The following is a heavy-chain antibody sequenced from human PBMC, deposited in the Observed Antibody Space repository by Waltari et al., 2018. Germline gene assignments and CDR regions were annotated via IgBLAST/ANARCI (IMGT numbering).Heavy chain of an antibody. D-gene: IGHD1-26*01. J-gene: IGHJ3*01. V-gene: IGHV1-69*12. CDR2: IIPIFGTP. Sequence: QVHLVQSGAEVRKPGSSVKVSCEASGGSFGPYGISWVRQAPGQGLEWMAGIIPIFGTPNYAQKFQGRVTVAADELTTTVYMELSSLRSDDTAVYFCAKRIVGGPFDVWGQGTMVTVSS. CDR1: GGSFGPYG. CDR3: AKRIVGGPFDV.